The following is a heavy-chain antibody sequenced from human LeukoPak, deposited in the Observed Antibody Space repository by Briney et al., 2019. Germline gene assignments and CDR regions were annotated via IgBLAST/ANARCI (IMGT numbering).Heavy chain of an antibody. Sequence: SETLSLTCAVYGGSFSGYYWSWIRQPPGKGLEWIGEINHSGSTNYNPSLKSRVTISVDTSKNQFSLKLSSVTAADTAVYYCASSYHDAFDIWGQGTMVTVSS. D-gene: IGHD3-22*01. V-gene: IGHV4-34*01. J-gene: IGHJ3*02. CDR1: GGSFSGYY. CDR2: INHSGST. CDR3: ASSYHDAFDI.